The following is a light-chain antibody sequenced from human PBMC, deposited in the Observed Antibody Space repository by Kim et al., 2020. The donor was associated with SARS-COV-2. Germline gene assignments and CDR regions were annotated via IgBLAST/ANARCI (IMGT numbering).Light chain of an antibody. CDR2: EVS. CDR3: MQSMQLPYS. CDR1: HSLRHSDGEDY. Sequence: PPASRACKSSHSLRHSDGEDYLFLYTQKPGQPPHRLIYEVSNRFSGVPDRISGSGSGTDFPLRLSRVEAEYAGVYYCMQSMQLPYSFRQGTKLEIK. J-gene: IGKJ2*03. V-gene: IGKV2D-29*01.